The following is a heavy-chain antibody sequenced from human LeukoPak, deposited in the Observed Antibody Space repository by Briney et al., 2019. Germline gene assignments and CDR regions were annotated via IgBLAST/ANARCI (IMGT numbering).Heavy chain of an antibody. Sequence: ASVKVSCKASGGTFSSYAISWVRQAPGQGLEWMGGIIPIFGTANYAQKFQGRVTITADESTSTAYMDLSSLRSEDTAMYYCARDAPYYYGSGSYIDAFDIWGQGTMVTVSS. V-gene: IGHV1-69*13. J-gene: IGHJ3*02. CDR1: GGTFSSYA. D-gene: IGHD3-10*01. CDR2: IIPIFGTA. CDR3: ARDAPYYYGSGSYIDAFDI.